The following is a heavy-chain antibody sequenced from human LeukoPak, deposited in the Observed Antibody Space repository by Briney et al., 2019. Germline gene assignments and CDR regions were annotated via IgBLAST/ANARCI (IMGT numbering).Heavy chain of an antibody. Sequence: SETLSLTCTVSGGSISSSSYYWGWIRQPPGKGLEWIGSIYYSGSTYYNPSLKSRVTISVDTSKNQFSLKLSSVTAADTAVYYCARQDDILTGYCPAYPYFDYWGQGTLVTVSS. V-gene: IGHV4-39*01. J-gene: IGHJ4*02. D-gene: IGHD3-9*01. CDR3: ARQDDILTGYCPAYPYFDY. CDR1: GGSISSSSYY. CDR2: IYYSGST.